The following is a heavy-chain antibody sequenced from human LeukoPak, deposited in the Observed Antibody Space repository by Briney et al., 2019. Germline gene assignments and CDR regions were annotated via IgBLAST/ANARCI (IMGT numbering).Heavy chain of an antibody. D-gene: IGHD6-13*01. CDR2: ISSSGSTI. V-gene: IGHV3-48*03. J-gene: IGHJ4*02. Sequence: PGGSLRLSCAASGFTFSSYEMNWVRQAPGKGLEWVSYISSSGSTIYYADSVKGRFTISRDNAKNSLYLQMNSLGAADTAIYYCAKEIAAIGLPAVDYWGQGTLVTVSS. CDR3: AKEIAAIGLPAVDY. CDR1: GFTFSSYE.